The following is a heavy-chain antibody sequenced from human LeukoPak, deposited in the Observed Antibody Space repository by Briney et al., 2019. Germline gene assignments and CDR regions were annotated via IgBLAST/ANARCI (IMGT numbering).Heavy chain of an antibody. Sequence: SVRVSCKASGGTFSSYAISWVRQAPGQGLEWMGGIIPIFGTANYAQKFQGRVTITADKSTSTAYMELSSLRSEDTAVYYCARARSGSPLDAFDIWGQGTMVTVSS. CDR2: IIPIFGTA. V-gene: IGHV1-69*06. D-gene: IGHD3-22*01. J-gene: IGHJ3*02. CDR3: ARARSGSPLDAFDI. CDR1: GGTFSSYA.